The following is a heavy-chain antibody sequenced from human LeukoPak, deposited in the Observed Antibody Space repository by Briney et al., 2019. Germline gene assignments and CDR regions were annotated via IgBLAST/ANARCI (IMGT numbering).Heavy chain of an antibody. Sequence: ASVKVSCKASGGTFSSYAISWVRQAPGQGLEWMGRIIPILGIANYAQKFQGRVTITADKSTSTAYMELSSLRSEDTAVYYCARGPYVTFQWLIPYYYGMDVWGQGTTVTVSS. CDR2: IIPILGIA. D-gene: IGHD6-19*01. CDR3: ARGPYVTFQWLIPYYYGMDV. J-gene: IGHJ6*02. V-gene: IGHV1-69*04. CDR1: GGTFSSYA.